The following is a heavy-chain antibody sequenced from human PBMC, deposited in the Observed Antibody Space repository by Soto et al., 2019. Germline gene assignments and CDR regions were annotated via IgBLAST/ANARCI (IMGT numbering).Heavy chain of an antibody. J-gene: IGHJ6*02. V-gene: IGHV4-59*01. D-gene: IGHD6-19*01. CDR3: ARGVERGSGWYLQTYYYYYGMDV. CDR2: IYYSGST. Sequence: PSETLSLTCTVSGGSISSYYWSWIRQPPGKGLEWIGYIYYSGSTNYNPSLKSRVTISVDTSKNQFSLKLSSVTAADTAVYYCARGVERGSGWYLQTYYYYYGMDVWGQGTTVTVSS. CDR1: GGSISSYY.